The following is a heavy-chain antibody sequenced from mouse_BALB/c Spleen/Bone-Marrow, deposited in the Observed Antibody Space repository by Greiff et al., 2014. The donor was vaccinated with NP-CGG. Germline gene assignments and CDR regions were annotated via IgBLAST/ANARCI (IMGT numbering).Heavy chain of an antibody. CDR1: GYTFTNFW. D-gene: IGHD1-1*01. CDR3: TRSLYYYPAY. CDR2: VYPGSDTA. Sequence: LQQSGSELVRPGASVKLSCKASGYTFTNFWMHWVRQRLGQGLEWIGNVYPGSDTANYDEKFKSKATLTVDTSSSTAYMQLSSLTSEYSAVYYCTRSLYYYPAYRGQGPLVAVST. J-gene: IGHJ3*01. V-gene: IGHV1S22*01.